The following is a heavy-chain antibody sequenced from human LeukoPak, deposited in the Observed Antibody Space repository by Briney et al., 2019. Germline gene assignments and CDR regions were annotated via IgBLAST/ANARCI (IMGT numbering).Heavy chain of an antibody. V-gene: IGHV5-10-1*01. CDR1: GYSFTSYW. Sequence: GESLKISCKGSGYSFTSYWISWVRQMPGKGLEWMGRIDPSDSYTNYSPSFQGHVTISADKSISTPYLQWSSLKASDTAMYYCARLTKSGYCSSTSCYDWGQGTLVTVSS. J-gene: IGHJ4*02. D-gene: IGHD2-2*01. CDR3: ARLTKSGYCSSTSCYD. CDR2: IDPSDSYT.